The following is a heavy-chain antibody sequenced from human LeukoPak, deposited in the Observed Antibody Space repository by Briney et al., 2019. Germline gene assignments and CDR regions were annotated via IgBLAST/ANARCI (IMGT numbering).Heavy chain of an antibody. D-gene: IGHD4-17*01. CDR3: ARANDYGDYGGWDS. CDR1: GFTFRGHG. J-gene: IGHJ4*02. Sequence: GGSLRLSCAASGFTFRGHGIHWVRPAPGKGLEWVSFIRNDGRNKFYADSVKGRFTISRDNSRNTLYLQMDSLRPEDTAVYYCARANDYGDYGGWDSWGQGTLVTVSS. V-gene: IGHV3-30*02. CDR2: IRNDGRNK.